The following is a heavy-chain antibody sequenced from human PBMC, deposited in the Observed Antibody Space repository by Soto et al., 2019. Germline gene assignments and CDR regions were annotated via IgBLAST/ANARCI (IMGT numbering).Heavy chain of an antibody. CDR2: VFYGGT. D-gene: IGHD7-27*01. Sequence: PSETLSLTCSVSGRSMSSNYWSWIRQSPDKGLEWLGYVFYGGTDYNPSLGGRVSMSVETSKSQFSLKLTSVTVADTAVYYCARDDVQLGISYVMDVCGQGSMVAVSS. V-gene: IGHV4-59*01. CDR1: GRSMSSNY. CDR3: ARDDVQLGISYVMDV. J-gene: IGHJ6*02.